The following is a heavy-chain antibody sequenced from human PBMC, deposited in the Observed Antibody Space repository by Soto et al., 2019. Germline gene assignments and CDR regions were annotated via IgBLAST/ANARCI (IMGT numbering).Heavy chain of an antibody. V-gene: IGHV3-33*01. CDR1: GFTFSSYG. Sequence: QVQLVESGGGVVQPGRSLRLSCAASGFTFSSYGMHWVRQAPGKGLEWVAVIWYDGSNKYYADSVKGRFTISRDNSKNTLYLQMNSLRAEDTAVYYCARDQDYKRSYYYGMDVWGQGTTVTVSS. D-gene: IGHD4-4*01. CDR3: ARDQDYKRSYYYGMDV. J-gene: IGHJ6*02. CDR2: IWYDGSNK.